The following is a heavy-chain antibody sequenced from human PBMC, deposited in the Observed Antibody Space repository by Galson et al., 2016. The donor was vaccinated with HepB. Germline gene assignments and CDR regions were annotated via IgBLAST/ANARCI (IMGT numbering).Heavy chain of an antibody. V-gene: IGHV5-10-1*01. J-gene: IGHJ4*02. CDR1: GYIFNDYW. Sequence: QSGAEVKKPGESLKISCQGSGYIFNDYWIGWVRQMPGKGLEWMGRIHPRDSHTSYSPSFRGHVTFSIEKSLHTAFLQWTNLEASDSGTYFCARGIVGDGIDYWGQGTLVTVSP. D-gene: IGHD3-16*01. CDR2: IHPRDSHT. CDR3: ARGIVGDGIDY.